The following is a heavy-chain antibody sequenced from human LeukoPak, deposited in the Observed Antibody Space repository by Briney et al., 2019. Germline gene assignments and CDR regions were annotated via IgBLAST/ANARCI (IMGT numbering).Heavy chain of an antibody. CDR3: ARLPYYYFNY. J-gene: IGHJ4*02. CDR1: GGSISSGDYY. Sequence: SETLSLTCTVSGGSISSGDYYWGWIRQPSGKGLEWIGSISYSGSTYSNPSLKSRVTISVDTSKNQFSLKLTSVTAADTAVYYCARLPYYYFNYWGQGTLVTVSS. D-gene: IGHD3-10*01. V-gene: IGHV4-39*01. CDR2: ISYSGST.